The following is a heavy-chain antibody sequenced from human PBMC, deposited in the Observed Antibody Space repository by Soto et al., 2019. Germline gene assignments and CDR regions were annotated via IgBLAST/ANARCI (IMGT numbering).Heavy chain of an antibody. CDR2: IYYSGST. Sequence: SETLSLTYTVSGGSISSGGCYWSWIRQHPGKGLEWIGYIYYSGSTYYNPSLKSRVTISVDTSKNQFSLKLSSVTAADTAVYYCARDSRRSGSYWFDPWGQGTLVTVSS. J-gene: IGHJ5*02. CDR3: ARDSRRSGSYWFDP. D-gene: IGHD1-26*01. CDR1: GGSISSGGCY. V-gene: IGHV4-31*03.